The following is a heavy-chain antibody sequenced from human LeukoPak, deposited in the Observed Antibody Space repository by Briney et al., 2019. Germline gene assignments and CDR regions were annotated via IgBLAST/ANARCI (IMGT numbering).Heavy chain of an antibody. CDR3: AIIHRYYDGSGYWVQ. V-gene: IGHV3-23*01. CDR1: GFTFSSYA. Sequence: GGSLRLSCAASGFTFSSYAMSWVRQAPGKGLVWGSGISTSGGSTSYTDSVKGRFTISRDNPRNTLYMQMNSLRAEDTAVYYCAIIHRYYDGSGYWVQWGQGTLVTVSS. J-gene: IGHJ4*02. D-gene: IGHD3-22*01. CDR2: ISTSGGST.